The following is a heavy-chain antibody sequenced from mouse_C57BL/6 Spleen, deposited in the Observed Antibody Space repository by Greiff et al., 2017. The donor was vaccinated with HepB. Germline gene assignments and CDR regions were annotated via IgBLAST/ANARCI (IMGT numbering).Heavy chain of an antibody. CDR3: ARTGTAYWYFDV. D-gene: IGHD3-3*01. CDR1: GYSITSGYD. Sequence: EVKVVESGPGMVKPSQSLSLTCTVTGYSITSGYDWHWIRHFPGNKLEWMGYISYSGSTNYNPSLKSRISITHDTSKNHFFLKLNSVTTEDTATYYCARTGTAYWYFDVWGTGTTVTVSS. CDR2: ISYSGST. J-gene: IGHJ1*03. V-gene: IGHV3-1*01.